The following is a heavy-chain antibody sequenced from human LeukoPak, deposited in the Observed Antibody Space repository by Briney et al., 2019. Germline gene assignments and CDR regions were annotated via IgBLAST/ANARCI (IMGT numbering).Heavy chain of an antibody. Sequence: SETLSLTCAVYGGSFSGYYWSWIRQPPGKGLEWIGEINHSGSTNYNPSLKSRVTISVDTSKNQFSLKLSSVTAADTAVYYCARHVAAAGVRHYYYYMDVWGKGTTVTVSS. CDR1: GGSFSGYY. CDR2: INHSGST. J-gene: IGHJ6*03. CDR3: ARHVAAAGVRHYYYYMDV. D-gene: IGHD6-13*01. V-gene: IGHV4-34*01.